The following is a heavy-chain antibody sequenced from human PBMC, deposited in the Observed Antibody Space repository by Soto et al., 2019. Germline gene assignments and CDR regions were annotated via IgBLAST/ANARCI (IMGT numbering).Heavy chain of an antibody. D-gene: IGHD2-15*01. CDR2: IKSKTDGGTT. J-gene: IGHJ4*02. CDR3: TTEGSGYCSGGSCQAFDY. V-gene: IGHV3-15*01. CDR1: GFTFSNGW. Sequence: PGGSLRLSCAASGFTFSNGWMSWVRQAPGKGLEWVGRIKSKTDGGTTDYAAPVKGRFTISGDDSKNTLYLQMNNLKTEDTAVYYCTTEGSGYCSGGSCQAFDYWGQGTLVTVSS.